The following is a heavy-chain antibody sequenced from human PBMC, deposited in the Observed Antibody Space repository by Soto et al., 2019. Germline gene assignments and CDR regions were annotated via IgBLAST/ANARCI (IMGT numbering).Heavy chain of an antibody. D-gene: IGHD3-3*01. CDR2: MYPNGST. CDR1: GDTSIDRSD. Sequence: GVAGDTSIDRSDWRMIQKSPGKGLEWIGSMYPNGSTYYKPSLKSRVTISVDTSKNQFSLKLTSVTAADTAVYYCTRVFGFWSGFSDSWGQGILVTVS. J-gene: IGHJ4*02. V-gene: IGHV4-38-2*01. CDR3: TRVFGFWSGFSDS.